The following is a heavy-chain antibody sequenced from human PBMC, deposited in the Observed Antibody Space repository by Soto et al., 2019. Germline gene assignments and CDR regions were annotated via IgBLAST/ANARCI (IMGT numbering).Heavy chain of an antibody. CDR2: IIPIFGTA. Sequence: QVQLVQSGAEVKKPGSSVKVSCKASGCTFSSYAISWVRQAPGQGLEWMGGIIPIFGTANYAQKLQGRVTITADKSTRTAYMELSSLRSEDTAVYYCARAVVPAAILSWFDPWGQGTLVTVSS. J-gene: IGHJ5*02. V-gene: IGHV1-69*06. CDR3: ARAVVPAAILSWFDP. CDR1: GCTFSSYA. D-gene: IGHD2-2*01.